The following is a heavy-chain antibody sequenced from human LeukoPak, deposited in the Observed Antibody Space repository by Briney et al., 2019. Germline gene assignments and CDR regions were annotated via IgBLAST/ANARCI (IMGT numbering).Heavy chain of an antibody. Sequence: ASVKVSCKASGYTFTSYVMNWVRQAPGQGLEWMGWINTNTGNPTYAQGFTGRFVFSLDTSVSTAYLQISSLKAEDTAVYYCARDKNYVWGIPWGLDYWGQGTLVTVSS. V-gene: IGHV7-4-1*02. J-gene: IGHJ4*02. CDR2: INTNTGNP. CDR3: ARDKNYVWGIPWGLDY. D-gene: IGHD3-16*01. CDR1: GYTFTSYV.